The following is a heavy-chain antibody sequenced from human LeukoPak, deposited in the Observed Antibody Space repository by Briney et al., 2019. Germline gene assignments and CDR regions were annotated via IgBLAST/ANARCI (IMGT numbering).Heavy chain of an antibody. CDR1: GYTLTELS. CDR3: ATARLGYCSSTSCHENYYYYGMDV. V-gene: IGHV1-24*01. Sequence: ASVKVSCKVSGYTLTELSMHWVRQAPGKGLEWMGGFDPEDGETIYAQKFQGRVTMTEDTSTDTAYMELSSLRSEDTAVYYCATARLGYCSSTSCHENYYYYGMDVWGQGTTVTVSS. J-gene: IGHJ6*02. CDR2: FDPEDGET. D-gene: IGHD2-2*01.